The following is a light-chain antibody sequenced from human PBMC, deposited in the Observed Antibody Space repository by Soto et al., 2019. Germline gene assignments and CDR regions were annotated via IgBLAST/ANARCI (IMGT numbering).Light chain of an antibody. J-gene: IGKJ3*01. Sequence: EIVLTQSPGTLSLSPGERATLSCRASQSVGSSYLAWYQQKPGQAPRLLIYATSNRATGIPDRFSGSGSGADFTLTISRLEPEDFAVYYCQQYGNSPVFTFGPGTKVDIK. CDR2: ATS. V-gene: IGKV3-20*01. CDR1: QSVGSSY. CDR3: QQYGNSPVFT.